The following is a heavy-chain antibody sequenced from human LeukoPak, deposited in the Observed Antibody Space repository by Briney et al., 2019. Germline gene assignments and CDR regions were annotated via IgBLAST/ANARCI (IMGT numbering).Heavy chain of an antibody. V-gene: IGHV3-20*04. CDR3: ARVRVATTGRYDALNL. J-gene: IGHJ3*01. D-gene: IGHD5-12*01. CDR2: INWNGGST. Sequence: GGSLRLSCAASGFTFDDYGMSWVRQAPGKGLEWVSGINWNGGSTGYADSVKGRFTVSRDNAKNSLYLQMNSLRADDTAVYYCARVRVATTGRYDALNLWGQGTMVTVSS. CDR1: GFTFDDYG.